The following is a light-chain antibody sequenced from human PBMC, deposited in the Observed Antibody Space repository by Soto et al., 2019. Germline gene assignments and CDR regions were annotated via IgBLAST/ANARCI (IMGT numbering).Light chain of an antibody. CDR1: QSVSTNS. CDR2: GAS. V-gene: IGKV3-20*01. Sequence: EIVLTHTPGTLSLSPCERATLSFSASQSVSTNSLAWYQQKPGQAPRLLIYGASSRATGIPDRFSGSGSGTDFTLTISRLEPEDCAVYYCEQYNNWFSITFGQGTRP. CDR3: EQYNNWFSIT. J-gene: IGKJ5*01.